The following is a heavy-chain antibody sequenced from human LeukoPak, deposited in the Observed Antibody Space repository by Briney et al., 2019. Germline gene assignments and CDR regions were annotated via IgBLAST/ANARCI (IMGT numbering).Heavy chain of an antibody. CDR1: GFTFSDYY. CDR2: IKQDGSEK. D-gene: IGHD5-12*01. J-gene: IGHJ6*03. CDR3: ARDGERLRFYYYMDV. V-gene: IGHV3-7*01. Sequence: QSGGSLRLSCAASGFTFSDYYMSWIRQAPGKGLEWVANIKQDGSEKYYVDSVKGRFTISRDNAKNSLYLQMNSLRAEDTAVYYCARDGERLRFYYYMDVWGKGTTVTVSS.